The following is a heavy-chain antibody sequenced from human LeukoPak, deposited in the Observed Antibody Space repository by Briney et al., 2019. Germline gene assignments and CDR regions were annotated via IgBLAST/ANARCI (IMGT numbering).Heavy chain of an antibody. V-gene: IGHV3-7*03. CDR3: ARDGGWHRFDY. D-gene: IGHD6-19*01. Sequence: GGSLRLSCAVSGLNFDSYAMSWVRQAPEKGLEWVANINEDGSQKYYLGSVTGRFTISRDNAKNSLYLQMNSLSAEDTAMYYCARDGGWHRFDYWGQGTLVIVSS. J-gene: IGHJ4*02. CDR1: GLNFDSYA. CDR2: INEDGSQK.